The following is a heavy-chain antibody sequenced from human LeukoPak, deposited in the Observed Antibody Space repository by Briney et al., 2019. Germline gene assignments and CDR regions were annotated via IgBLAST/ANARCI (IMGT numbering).Heavy chain of an antibody. D-gene: IGHD3-10*01. CDR1: GFTFSSYS. J-gene: IGHJ6*04. CDR3: AKAWVLWFGGLLGMDV. V-gene: IGHV3-21*01. CDR2: ISSSSSYI. Sequence: GGSLRLSCAASGFTFSSYSMNWVRQAPGKGLEWVSSISSSSSYIYYADSVKGRFTISRDNAKNSLYLQMNSLRAEDTAVYYCAKAWVLWFGGLLGMDVWGKGTTVTISS.